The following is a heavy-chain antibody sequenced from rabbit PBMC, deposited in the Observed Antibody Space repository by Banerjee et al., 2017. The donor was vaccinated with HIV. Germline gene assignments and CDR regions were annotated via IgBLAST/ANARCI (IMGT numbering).Heavy chain of an antibody. CDR2: IYTGSNDNT. Sequence: QSLEESGGDLVKPAASLTLTCTASGFSFSSSYWICWVRQAPGKGLEWSGCIYTGSNDNTYYATWAKGPFTISKTSSTTVTLQMTSLTAADTATYFCARDLAGVIGWNFNLWGPGTLVTVS. CDR1: GFSFSSSYW. D-gene: IGHD4-1*01. V-gene: IGHV1S40*01. CDR3: ARDLAGVIGWNFNL. J-gene: IGHJ4*01.